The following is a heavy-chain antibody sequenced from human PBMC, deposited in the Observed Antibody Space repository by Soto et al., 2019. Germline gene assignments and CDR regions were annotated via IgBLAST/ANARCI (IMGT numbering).Heavy chain of an antibody. V-gene: IGHV1-69*13. CDR2: IIPIFGTA. J-gene: IGHJ3*02. CDR3: ARDAYANDAFDI. Sequence: ASVKVSCKASGGTFSSYAISWVRQAPGQGLEWMGGIIPIFGTANYAQKFQGRVTITADESTSTAYMELSSLRSEDTAVYYCARDAYANDAFDIWGQGTMVTVSS. D-gene: IGHD3-16*01. CDR1: GGTFSSYA.